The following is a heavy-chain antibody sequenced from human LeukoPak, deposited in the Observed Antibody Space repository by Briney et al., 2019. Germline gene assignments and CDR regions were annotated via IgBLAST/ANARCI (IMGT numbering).Heavy chain of an antibody. D-gene: IGHD2-8*01. CDR1: GGSISSSDYY. V-gene: IGHV4-39*07. CDR3: ARENYCTNGVCWAFDP. J-gene: IGHJ5*02. CDR2: IYYTGST. Sequence: SETLSLTCTVSGGSISSSDYYWSWIRQPPGRGLEWLGYIYYTGSTSYNPSLKSRVTFSVDTFNNQFSLHLSSVTAADTAVYYCARENYCTNGVCWAFDPWGQGTLVTVSS.